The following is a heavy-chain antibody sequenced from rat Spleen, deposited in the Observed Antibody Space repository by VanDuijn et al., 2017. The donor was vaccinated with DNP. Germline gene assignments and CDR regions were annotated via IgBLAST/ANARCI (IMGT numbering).Heavy chain of an antibody. Sequence: EVQLVESGGGLVQPGRSLKLSCAASGFTFSDYYMAWVRQAPTKGLEWVAYIGSDGYAPYYGDSVKGRFTISRDNAKSSLYLKMDSLMSEDTATYYFARHSRTTGITEYFDYWGQGVMVTVSS. J-gene: IGHJ2*01. CDR1: GFTFSDYY. CDR2: IGSDGYAP. D-gene: IGHD1-9*01. V-gene: IGHV5-25*01. CDR3: ARHSRTTGITEYFDY.